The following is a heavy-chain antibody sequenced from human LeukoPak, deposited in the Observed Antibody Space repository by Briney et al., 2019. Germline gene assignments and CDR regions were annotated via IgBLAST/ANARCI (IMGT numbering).Heavy chain of an antibody. CDR1: GYTFTGYY. D-gene: IGHD1-1*01. V-gene: IGHV1-2*04. CDR3: ARDLSGTTLGWFDP. Sequence: SVKVSCKASGYTFTGYYMHWVRQAPGQGLEWMGWINPNSGGTNYAQKFQGWVTMTRDTSISTAYMELSRLRSDDTAVYYCARDLSGTTLGWFDPWGQGTLVTVSS. CDR2: INPNSGGT. J-gene: IGHJ5*02.